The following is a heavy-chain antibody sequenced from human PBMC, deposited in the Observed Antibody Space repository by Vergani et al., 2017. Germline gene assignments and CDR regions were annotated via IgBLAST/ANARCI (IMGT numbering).Heavy chain of an antibody. D-gene: IGHD6-13*01. J-gene: IGHJ4*02. V-gene: IGHV3-64D*06. Sequence: EVQLVESGGGLVQPGGSLRLSCSASGFTFSSYAMHWVRQAPGKGLEYVAAISSNGGSTYYADSVKGRVTISRENSKNTLYLQMSSLRAEDTAVYYCARNSVHGQQYFDYWGQGTLVTVSS. CDR1: GFTFSSYA. CDR3: ARNSVHGQQYFDY. CDR2: ISSNGGST.